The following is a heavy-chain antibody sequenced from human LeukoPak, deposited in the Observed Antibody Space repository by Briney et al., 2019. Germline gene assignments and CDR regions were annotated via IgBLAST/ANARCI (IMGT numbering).Heavy chain of an antibody. J-gene: IGHJ4*02. V-gene: IGHV1-46*01. CDR3: ARDILPSYSGYDRTLPDY. D-gene: IGHD5-12*01. Sequence: ASVRVSCKASGYTFSGNYMHWVRQAPGQGLEWMGIINPSGGSTSYAQKFQGRVTMTRDTSTSTVYMELSSLRSEDTAVYYCARDILPSYSGYDRTLPDYWGQGTLVTVSS. CDR2: INPSGGST. CDR1: GYTFSGNY.